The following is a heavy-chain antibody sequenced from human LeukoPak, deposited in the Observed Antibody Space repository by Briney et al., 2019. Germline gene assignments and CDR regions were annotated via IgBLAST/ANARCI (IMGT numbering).Heavy chain of an antibody. D-gene: IGHD1-26*01. Sequence: PGGSLRLSCASSGSTFSDYYMSWIREASGKGLEWVSHISGSSTYTNYADSVKGRFTISRDNANNSLYLQMNSLTAEDTAVFYCARVGSRGYYFDYWGQGTLVSVSS. CDR2: ISGSSTYT. J-gene: IGHJ4*02. CDR1: GSTFSDYY. V-gene: IGHV3-11*06. CDR3: ARVGSRGYYFDY.